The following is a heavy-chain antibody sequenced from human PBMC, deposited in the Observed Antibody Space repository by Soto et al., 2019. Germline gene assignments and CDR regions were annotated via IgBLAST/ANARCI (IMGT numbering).Heavy chain of an antibody. CDR3: AKDPDDSSDTSYYYYGMDV. Sequence: EVQLLESGGGLVQPGGSLRLSCAASGFTFSSYAMSWVRQAPGKGLEWVSAISGSGGSTYYAYSVKGRFTISRDNSKNTLYLQMNSLRAEDTAVYYCAKDPDDSSDTSYYYYGMDVWGQGTTVTVSS. CDR2: ISGSGGST. V-gene: IGHV3-23*01. CDR1: GFTFSSYA. J-gene: IGHJ6*02. D-gene: IGHD6-19*01.